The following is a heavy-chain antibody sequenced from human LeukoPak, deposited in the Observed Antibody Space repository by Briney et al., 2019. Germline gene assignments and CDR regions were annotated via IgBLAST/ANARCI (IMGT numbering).Heavy chain of an antibody. J-gene: IGHJ4*02. D-gene: IGHD6-13*01. V-gene: IGHV1-18*01. CDR1: GYTFTSYG. CDR3: ARDATPGIAAAGTFDY. Sequence: GASVKVSCKASGYTFTSYGISWVRQAPGQGLEWMGRISAYNGNTNYAQKLQGRVTMTTDTSTSTAYMELRSLRSDDTAVYYCARDATPGIAAAGTFDYWGQGTLVTVSS. CDR2: ISAYNGNT.